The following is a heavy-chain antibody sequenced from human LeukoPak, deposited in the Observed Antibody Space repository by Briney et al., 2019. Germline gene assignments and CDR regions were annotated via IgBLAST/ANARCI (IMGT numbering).Heavy chain of an antibody. D-gene: IGHD6-6*01. CDR2: IYTSGSS. CDR1: GGSISTYY. CDR3: ARENGPAARSFDY. J-gene: IGHJ4*02. V-gene: IGHV4-4*07. Sequence: SETLSLTCTVSGGSISTYYWSWIRQPAGKGLEWIGRIYTSGSSNYNTPLKSRVTMSVDTSKNQFSLKLSSVTAADTAVYYCARENGPAARSFDYWGQGTLVTVSS.